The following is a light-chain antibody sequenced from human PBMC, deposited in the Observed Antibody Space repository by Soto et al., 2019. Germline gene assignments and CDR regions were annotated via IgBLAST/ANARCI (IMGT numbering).Light chain of an antibody. CDR3: QQYASSPIT. CDR2: GAS. V-gene: IGKV3-20*01. Sequence: EIVLTQSPGTLSLSPGERATLSCRASQSVSSSYLAWYQQKPGQAPRLLIYGASSRATGIPDRFSGSGSGTDFTLTISRLEPEDFAVYFCQQYASSPITFGQGTRLAIK. CDR1: QSVSSSY. J-gene: IGKJ5*01.